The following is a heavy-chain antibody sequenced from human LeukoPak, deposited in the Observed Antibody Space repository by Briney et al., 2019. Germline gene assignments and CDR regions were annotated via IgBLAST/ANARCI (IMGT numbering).Heavy chain of an antibody. J-gene: IGHJ4*02. CDR1: GGSISSGGYY. CDR3: ARHKRRSSGWLDY. CDR2: IYHSGST. D-gene: IGHD6-13*01. Sequence: PSETLSLTCTVSGGSISSGGYYWSWIRQPPGKGLEWIGYIYHSGSTYYNPSLKSRVTISVDRSKNQFSLKLSSVTAADTAVYYCARHKRRSSGWLDYWGQGTLVTVSS. V-gene: IGHV4-30-2*01.